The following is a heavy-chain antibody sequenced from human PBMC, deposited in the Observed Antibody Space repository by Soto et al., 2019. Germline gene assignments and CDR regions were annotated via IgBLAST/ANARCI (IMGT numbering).Heavy chain of an antibody. D-gene: IGHD2-2*01. CDR3: ARLRLGSIVLVPAAAPPDYYYYGMDV. CDR1: GGSISSGGYY. CDR2: IYYSGST. J-gene: IGHJ6*02. Sequence: SETLSLTCTVSGGSISSGGYYWSWIRQHPGKGLEWIGYIYYSGSTYYNPSLKSRVTISVDTSKNQFSLKLSSVTAADTAVYYCARLRLGSIVLVPAAAPPDYYYYGMDVWGQGTTVTVPS. V-gene: IGHV4-31*03.